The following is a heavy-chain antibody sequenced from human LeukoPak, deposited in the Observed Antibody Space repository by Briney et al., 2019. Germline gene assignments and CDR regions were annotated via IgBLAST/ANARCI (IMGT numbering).Heavy chain of an antibody. V-gene: IGHV1-2*02. Sequence: ASVKVSCKASGYTFTGYYMHWVRQAPGQGLEWMGWINPNSGGTNYAQKFRGRVTMTRETSISTAYMELSRLRSDDTAVYYCARGVRLERSYYYYYMDVWGKGTTVTISS. CDR2: INPNSGGT. J-gene: IGHJ6*03. CDR3: ARGVRLERSYYYYYMDV. CDR1: GYTFTGYY. D-gene: IGHD1-1*01.